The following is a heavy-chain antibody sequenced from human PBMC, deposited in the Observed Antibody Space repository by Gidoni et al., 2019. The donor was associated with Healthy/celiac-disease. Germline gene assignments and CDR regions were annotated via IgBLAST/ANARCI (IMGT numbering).Heavy chain of an antibody. CDR2: SYTSGST. D-gene: IGHD5-12*01. CDR1: GRSIISGGYY. CDR3: ARARRDGYNWSIDY. J-gene: IGHJ4*02. Sequence: QVQLQESGPGLVKPSQTLSLTCPVSGRSIISGGYYWSWIRQPAGKGLEWIWRSYTSGSTNYNPSLKSRVTISVDTSKNQFSLKLSSVTAADTAVYYCARARRDGYNWSIDYWGQGTLVTVSS. V-gene: IGHV4-61*02.